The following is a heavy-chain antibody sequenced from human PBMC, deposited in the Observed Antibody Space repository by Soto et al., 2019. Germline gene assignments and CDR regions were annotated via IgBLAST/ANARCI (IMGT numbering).Heavy chain of an antibody. D-gene: IGHD6-19*01. CDR2: VYYRGTT. J-gene: IGHJ4*02. CDR3: VRHQRYSSGWDIDN. V-gene: IGHV4-39*01. CDR1: GGSINSANYY. Sequence: QLQLQESGPGLVKPSETLSLTCTVSGGSINSANYYWGWIRQPPGKGLEWIGNVYYRGTTYYNPSLKGRVTISVDTSKNQFALKLSSVTATDSAVFFCVRHQRYSSGWDIDNWGQGTPVTASS.